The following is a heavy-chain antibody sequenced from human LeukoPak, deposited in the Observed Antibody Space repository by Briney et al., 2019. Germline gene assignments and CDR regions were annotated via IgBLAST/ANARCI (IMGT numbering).Heavy chain of an antibody. J-gene: IGHJ4*02. V-gene: IGHV3-21*04. CDR3: AKGSGIVVVAASLGY. CDR2: ITRSSNYI. Sequence: GGSLRLSCAASGFTFSSYSMNWVRQAPGKGLEWVSSITRSSNYIYYADSVKGRFTISRDNAKNTLYLQMNSLRAEDTALYYCAKGSGIVVVAASLGYWGQGTLVTVSS. D-gene: IGHD2-15*01. CDR1: GFTFSSYS.